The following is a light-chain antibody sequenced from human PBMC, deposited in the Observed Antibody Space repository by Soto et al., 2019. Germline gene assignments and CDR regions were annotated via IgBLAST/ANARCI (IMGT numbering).Light chain of an antibody. CDR2: EVS. CDR1: SSDVGSYIL. J-gene: IGLJ1*01. Sequence: QSVLTQPASVSGSPGQSITISCTGTSSDVGSYILVSWYQQHPGKAPKLMIYEVSKRPSGVSNRFSGSKSGNTASLTISGLQAEDEADYYCCSYAGSSLYVFGTGTKVTVL. CDR3: CSYAGSSLYV. V-gene: IGLV2-23*02.